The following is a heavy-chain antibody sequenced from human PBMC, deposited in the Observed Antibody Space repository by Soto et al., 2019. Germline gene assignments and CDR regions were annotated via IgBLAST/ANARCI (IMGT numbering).Heavy chain of an antibody. CDR3: ASTTDYDFWSGYSLGYYGMDV. D-gene: IGHD3-3*01. Sequence: PGESLKISCKGSGYSFTSYWIGWVRQMPGKGLEWMGIIYPGDSDTRYSPSFQGQVTISADKSISTAYLQWSSLKASDTAMYYCASTTDYDFWSGYSLGYYGMDVWGQGTTVTVSS. CDR2: IYPGDSDT. V-gene: IGHV5-51*01. J-gene: IGHJ6*02. CDR1: GYSFTSYW.